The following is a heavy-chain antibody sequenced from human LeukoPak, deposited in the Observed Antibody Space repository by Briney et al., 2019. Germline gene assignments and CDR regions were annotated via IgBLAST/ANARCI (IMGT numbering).Heavy chain of an antibody. D-gene: IGHD3-22*01. CDR3: ARSGYFDY. CDR2: INT. CDR1: GFSISSYW. V-gene: IGHV3-74*01. Sequence: AGGSLRLSCAASGFSISSYWMYWVRQAPGERPVWVSRINTDYADSVKGRFTMSRDNAKNTLYLQVNSLTAADTAVYYCARSGYFDYWSQGTLVTVSS. J-gene: IGHJ4*02.